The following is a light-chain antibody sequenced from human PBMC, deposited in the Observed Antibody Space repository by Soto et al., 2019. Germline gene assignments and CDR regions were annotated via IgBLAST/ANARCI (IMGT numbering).Light chain of an antibody. Sequence: EAVLTQPPGTLSLSPGERATLSCRASQSVAKNYLAWYQHKPGQGPRLLISGASIRATGIPDRFSGSGSGTDVTLTISRLQPEDFAVYYCLQYASEPLTFGGGTKVEI. CDR2: GAS. CDR1: QSVAKNY. V-gene: IGKV3-20*01. J-gene: IGKJ4*01. CDR3: LQYASEPLT.